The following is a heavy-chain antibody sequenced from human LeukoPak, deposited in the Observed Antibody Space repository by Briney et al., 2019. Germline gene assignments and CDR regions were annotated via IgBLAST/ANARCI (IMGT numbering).Heavy chain of an antibody. V-gene: IGHV3-30*02. CDR3: ARQIGVSIDY. D-gene: IGHD5/OR15-5a*01. CDR2: IRFDGSNK. Sequence: GGSLRLSCAASRFTFGSFDMHWVRQAPGKGLEWVTFIRFDGSNKYYADSVKGRFTISRDNSRNTLYLQMSSLRPEDTAVYYCARQIGVSIDYWGQGTLVTVSS. J-gene: IGHJ4*02. CDR1: RFTFGSFD.